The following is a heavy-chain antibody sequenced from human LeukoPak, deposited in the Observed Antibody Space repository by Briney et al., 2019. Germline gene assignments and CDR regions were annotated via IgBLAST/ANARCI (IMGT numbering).Heavy chain of an antibody. V-gene: IGHV3-15*01. CDR2: IKSKTDGGTT. CDR1: GFTFSNAW. J-gene: IGHJ6*02. D-gene: IGHD4-17*01. CDR3: TTSTTVTIYYYYYYGMDV. Sequence: PGGSLRLSCAASGFTFSNAWMSWVRQAPGKGLGWVGRIKSKTDGGTTDYAAPVKGRFTISRDDSKNTLYLQMNSLKTEDTAVYYCTTSTTVTIYYYYYYGMDVWGQGTTVTVSS.